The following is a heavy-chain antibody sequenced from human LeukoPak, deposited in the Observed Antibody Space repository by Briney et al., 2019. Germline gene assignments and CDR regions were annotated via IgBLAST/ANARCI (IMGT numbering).Heavy chain of an antibody. CDR2: IYSGGTT. Sequence: GGSLRLSCAASGFTVGDNYMTWVRQAPGKGLEWVSLIYSGGTTEYADSVKGRFSISRDISKNTLSLQLSSLRAEDTAVYYCAGGTDFWSGYSFDSWGQGTLVTVSS. CDR3: AGGTDFWSGYSFDS. D-gene: IGHD3-3*01. V-gene: IGHV3-53*01. J-gene: IGHJ4*02. CDR1: GFTVGDNY.